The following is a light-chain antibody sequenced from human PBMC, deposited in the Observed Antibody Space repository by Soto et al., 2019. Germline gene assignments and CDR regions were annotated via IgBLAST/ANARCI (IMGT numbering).Light chain of an antibody. J-gene: IGLJ2*01. CDR1: SSDVGGSNY. V-gene: IGLV2-8*01. CDR3: SSYAGSISVV. Sequence: QSPLTQPPSASGSPGQSVTISCTGTSSDVGGSNYVSWYQQHPGKAPKLMIYEVSKRPSGVPDRISGSKSGNTASLTVSGLQAEDEADYYGSSYAGSISVVFGGGTKLTVL. CDR2: EVS.